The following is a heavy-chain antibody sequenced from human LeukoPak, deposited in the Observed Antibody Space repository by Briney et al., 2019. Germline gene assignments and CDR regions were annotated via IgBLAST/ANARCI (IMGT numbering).Heavy chain of an antibody. J-gene: IGHJ3*02. Sequence: ASVKVSCKASGGTFSSYAISWVRQAPGQGLEWMGWISAYNGNTNYAQKLQGRVTMTTDTSTSTAYMELRSLRSDDTAVYYCARGGYCSSTSCRGAFDIWGQGTMVTVSS. D-gene: IGHD2-2*01. V-gene: IGHV1-18*01. CDR1: GGTFSSYA. CDR2: ISAYNGNT. CDR3: ARGGYCSSTSCRGAFDI.